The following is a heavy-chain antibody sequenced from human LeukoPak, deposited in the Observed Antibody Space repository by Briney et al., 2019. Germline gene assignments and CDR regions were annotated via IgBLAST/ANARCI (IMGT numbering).Heavy chain of an antibody. J-gene: IGHJ6*04. D-gene: IGHD3-9*01. CDR1: GFTFSSYG. CDR2: ISYDGSNK. CDR3: AKDYRSRHGYYDILTGYYYYGMDV. V-gene: IGHV3-30*18. Sequence: GRSLRLSCAASGFTFSSYGMHWVRQAPGKGLEWVAVISYDGSNKYYADSVKGRFTISRDNSKNTLYQQMNSLRAEDTAVYYCAKDYRSRHGYYDILTGYYYYGMDVWGKGTTVTVSS.